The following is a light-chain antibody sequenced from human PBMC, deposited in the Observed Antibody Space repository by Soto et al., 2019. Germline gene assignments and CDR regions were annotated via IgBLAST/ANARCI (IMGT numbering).Light chain of an antibody. Sequence: EIVLTQSPGTPSLSPGERATLSCRASQSVRNNNLNWYQQKAGQAPRLLIYGASIRATGIPDRFSGSGSGTDFTLTISRLEPEDFALYFCQQYGSSAPITFGQGTRLEIK. CDR2: GAS. J-gene: IGKJ5*01. CDR1: QSVRNNN. V-gene: IGKV3-20*01. CDR3: QQYGSSAPIT.